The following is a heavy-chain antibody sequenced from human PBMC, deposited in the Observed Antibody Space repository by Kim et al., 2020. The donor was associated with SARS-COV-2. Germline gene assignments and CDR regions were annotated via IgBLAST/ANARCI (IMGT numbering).Heavy chain of an antibody. CDR3: ARGAYSSSWYGVRHWFDP. CDR1: GGSFSGYY. CDR2: INHSGST. D-gene: IGHD6-13*01. V-gene: IGHV4-34*01. J-gene: IGHJ5*02. Sequence: SETLSLTCAGYGGSFSGYYWSWIRQPPGKGLEWIGEINHSGSTNYNPSLKSRVTISVDTSKNQFSLKLSSVTAADTAVYYCARGAYSSSWYGVRHWFDPWGQGTLVTVSS.